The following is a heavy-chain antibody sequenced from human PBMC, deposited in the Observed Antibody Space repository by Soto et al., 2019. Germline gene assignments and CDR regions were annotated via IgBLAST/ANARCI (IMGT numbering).Heavy chain of an antibody. CDR1: GGSISSGDYY. Sequence: SETLSLTCTVSGGSISSGDYYWSWIRQPPGKGLEWIGYIYYSGSTYYNPSLKSRVTISVDTSKNQFSLKLSSVTAADTAVYYCARDLGRAYDYFDYWGQGTLVTVSS. D-gene: IGHD2-15*01. CDR2: IYYSGST. CDR3: ARDLGRAYDYFDY. V-gene: IGHV4-30-4*01. J-gene: IGHJ4*02.